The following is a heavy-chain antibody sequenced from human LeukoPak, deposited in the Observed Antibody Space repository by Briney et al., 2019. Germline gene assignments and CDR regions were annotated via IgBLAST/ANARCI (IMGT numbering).Heavy chain of an antibody. Sequence: PSETLSLTCSLSGDTLSTYYWNWIRQTPGRGLEWIGHIPREHRVQPLLKSRVTISVDTSKNEFYLRLTSVTAADTALYFCARDKRHSYGKYFDPWSQGTLVSVSS. D-gene: IGHD5-18*01. J-gene: IGHJ4*02. CDR1: GDTLSTYY. CDR2: IPREH. CDR3: ARDKRHSYGKYFDP. V-gene: IGHV4-59*12.